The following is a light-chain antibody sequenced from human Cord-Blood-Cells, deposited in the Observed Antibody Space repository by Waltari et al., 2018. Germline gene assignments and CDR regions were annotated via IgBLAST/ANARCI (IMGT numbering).Light chain of an antibody. J-gene: IGKJ4*01. CDR3: QQYYSTPLT. CDR2: WAS. Sequence: DIVMTQSPDSLAVSLGERATIHCKSSQSVLYSSNNKNYLAWYQQTPGQPPKLLISWASTRESGFPDRFSGSGSGTDFTLTISSLQAEDVAVYYCQQYYSTPLTFGGGTKVEIK. V-gene: IGKV4-1*01. CDR1: QSVLYSSNNKNY.